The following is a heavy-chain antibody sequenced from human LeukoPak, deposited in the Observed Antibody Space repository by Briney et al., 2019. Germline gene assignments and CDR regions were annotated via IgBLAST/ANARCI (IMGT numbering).Heavy chain of an antibody. CDR3: ASDKTAQLDNYYYYMDV. D-gene: IGHD6-13*01. J-gene: IGHJ6*03. CDR2: INDSGGRT. V-gene: IGHV3-23*01. CDR1: GFTFSSYG. Sequence: PGGSLRLSCVAFGFTFSSYGMTWVRQAPGKGLEWVSAINDSGGRTFYADSVKGRFTISRDNGKNSLHLQMNSLRAEDTAVYYCASDKTAQLDNYYYYMDVWGKGTTVTISS.